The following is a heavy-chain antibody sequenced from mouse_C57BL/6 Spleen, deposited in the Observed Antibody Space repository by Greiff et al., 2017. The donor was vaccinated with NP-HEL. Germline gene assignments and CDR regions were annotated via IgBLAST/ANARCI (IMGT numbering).Heavy chain of an antibody. CDR2: IYPSDSET. CDR1: GYTFTSYW. V-gene: IGHV1-61*01. D-gene: IGHD1-1*01. Sequence: QVQLQQPGAELVRPGSSVKLSCKASGYTFTSYWMDWVKQRPGQGLEWIGNIYPSDSETHYNQKFKDKATLTVDKSSSTAYMQLSSLTSEDSAVYYCAREGGTTVVAHYFDYWGQGTTLTVSS. CDR3: AREGGTTVVAHYFDY. J-gene: IGHJ2*01.